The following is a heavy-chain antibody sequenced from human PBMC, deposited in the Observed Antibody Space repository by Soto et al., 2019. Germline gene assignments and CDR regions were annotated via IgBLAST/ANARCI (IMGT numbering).Heavy chain of an antibody. CDR3: AGGATGRAPFQH. D-gene: IGHD6-13*01. J-gene: IGHJ1*01. CDR1: GFSFSDQF. V-gene: IGHV3-72*01. Sequence: VGSLRLSCAASGFSFSDQFMDWVRHIPGKGLEWVGRSRNKANSYTTEYAASVKGRFSISRDDSKNSLFLQMSSLKTEDTAVYYCAGGATGRAPFQHWGQGTLVTVSS. CDR2: SRNKANSYTT.